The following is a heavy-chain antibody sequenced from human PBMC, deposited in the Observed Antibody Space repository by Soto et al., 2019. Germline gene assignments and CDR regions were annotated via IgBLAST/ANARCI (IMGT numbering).Heavy chain of an antibody. D-gene: IGHD2-15*01. CDR3: AKSQEVGAHFFDS. CDR1: GFTFSTYG. V-gene: IGHV3-23*01. Sequence: PGGSLRLSCAASGFTFSTYGMSWVRQAPGKGLEWVSSFSGTAGDTYYAVSVKGRFTISRDNAKNSLSLQMNSLRAGDMAVYFCAKSQEVGAHFFDSWGQGTQVTVSS. J-gene: IGHJ4*02. CDR2: FSGTAGDT.